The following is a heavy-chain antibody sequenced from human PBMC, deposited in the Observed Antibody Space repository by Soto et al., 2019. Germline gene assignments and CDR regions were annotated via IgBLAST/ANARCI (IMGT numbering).Heavy chain of an antibody. D-gene: IGHD3-3*01. CDR1: GFTFSSYG. Sequence: GGSLRLYCAASGFTFSSYGMHWVRQAPGKGLEWVAVIWYDGSNKYYADSVKGRFTISRDNSKNTLYLQMNSLRAEDTAVYYCARVGRFLDCSYGMDVWGQGTTVPVSS. V-gene: IGHV3-33*08. J-gene: IGHJ6*02. CDR2: IWYDGSNK. CDR3: ARVGRFLDCSYGMDV.